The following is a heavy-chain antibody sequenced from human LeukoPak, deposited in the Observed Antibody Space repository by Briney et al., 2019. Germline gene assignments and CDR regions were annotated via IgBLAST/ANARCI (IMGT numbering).Heavy chain of an antibody. D-gene: IGHD3-10*01. CDR2: ISSSSSTI. V-gene: IGHV3-48*01. J-gene: IGHJ4*02. CDR3: AAGPSLWFGELNW. Sequence: PGGSLRLSCAASRFTFRSYAMSWVRQAPGKGLEWVSYISSSSSTIYYADSVKGRFTISRDNSKNTLYLQMNSLRAEDTAVYYCAAGPSLWFGELNWWGQGTLVTVSS. CDR1: RFTFRSYA.